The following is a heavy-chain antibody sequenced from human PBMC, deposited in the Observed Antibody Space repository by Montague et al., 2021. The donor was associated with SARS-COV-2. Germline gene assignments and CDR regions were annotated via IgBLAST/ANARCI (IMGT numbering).Heavy chain of an antibody. CDR1: GGSISSYY. CDR2: IYYSGST. V-gene: IGHV4-59*01. CDR3: ASYYYDSSGYHYGMDV. J-gene: IGHJ6*02. D-gene: IGHD3-22*01. Sequence: SETLSLTCTVSGGSISSYYWSWIRQHPGKGLEWIGYIYYSGSTNYNPSLKSRVTISVDTSKNQFSLKLSSVTAADTAVYYCASYYYDSSGYHYGMDVWGQGTTVTVSS.